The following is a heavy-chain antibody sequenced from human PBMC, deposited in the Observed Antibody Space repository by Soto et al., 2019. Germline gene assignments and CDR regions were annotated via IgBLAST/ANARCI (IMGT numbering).Heavy chain of an antibody. CDR2: IIPIFGTA. V-gene: IGHV1-69*01. CDR3: GRGGGAYYYGSGSYYDNWFDP. D-gene: IGHD3-10*01. J-gene: IGHJ5*02. Sequence: QVQLVQSGAEVKKPGSSVKVSCKASGGTFSSYAISWVRQAPGQGLEWMGGIIPIFGTANYAQKFQGRVTITADESTSTAYMEPGSRGYEDTAVYYCGRGGGAYYYGSGSYYDNWFDPWGQGTLVTVSS. CDR1: GGTFSSYA.